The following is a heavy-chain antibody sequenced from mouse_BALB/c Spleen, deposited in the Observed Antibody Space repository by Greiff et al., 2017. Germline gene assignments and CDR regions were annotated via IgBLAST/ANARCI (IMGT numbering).Heavy chain of an antibody. D-gene: IGHD1-1*01. Sequence: VQLQQSGPELVKPGASVKISCKASGYAFSSSWMNWVKQRPGQGLEWIGRIYPGDGDTNYNGKFKGKATLTADKSSSTAYMQLSSLTSVDSAVYFCARGTTVVEGAMDYWGQGTSVTVSS. V-gene: IGHV1-82*01. CDR2: IYPGDGDT. CDR3: ARGTTVVEGAMDY. CDR1: GYAFSSSW. J-gene: IGHJ4*01.